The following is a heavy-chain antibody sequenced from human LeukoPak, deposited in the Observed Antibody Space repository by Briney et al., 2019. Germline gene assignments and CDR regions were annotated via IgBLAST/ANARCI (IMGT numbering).Heavy chain of an antibody. D-gene: IGHD1-26*01. J-gene: IGHJ3*02. Sequence: PGRSLRLSCAASGFTFSSYAMHWVRQAPGKGLEWVAVISYDGSNKYYADSVKGRFTISRDNSKNTLYMQMNSLGAEDTAVYYCGRGKELLGAFDIWGQGTMVTVSS. V-gene: IGHV3-30*04. CDR3: GRGKELLGAFDI. CDR2: ISYDGSNK. CDR1: GFTFSSYA.